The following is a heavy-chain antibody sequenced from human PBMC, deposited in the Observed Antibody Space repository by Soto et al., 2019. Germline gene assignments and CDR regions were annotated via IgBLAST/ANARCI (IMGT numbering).Heavy chain of an antibody. CDR1: GFTFSSYS. Sequence: PGGSLRLSCAASGFTFSSYSMNWVRQAPGKGLEWVSSISSSSSYIYYADSVKGRFTISRDNAKNSLYLQMNSLRAEDTAVYYGERDVSVHSGSFFDYWGQGTLVTVSS. V-gene: IGHV3-21*01. D-gene: IGHD2-15*01. CDR3: ERDVSVHSGSFFDY. CDR2: ISSSSSYI. J-gene: IGHJ4*02.